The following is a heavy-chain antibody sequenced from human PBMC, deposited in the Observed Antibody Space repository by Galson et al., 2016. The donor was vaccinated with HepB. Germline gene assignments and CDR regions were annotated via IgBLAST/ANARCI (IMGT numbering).Heavy chain of an antibody. D-gene: IGHD3-3*01. Sequence: SLRLSCAASEFTVSSHYMTWVRQAPGKGLDWVSLVYSSGRTDDADSVKGRFTLSRDNSKNTLYLQMNSLRAEDTAVYYCARGASIFGVVIFDHWGQGTPVTVSS. CDR1: EFTVSSHY. V-gene: IGHV3-66*03. CDR2: VYSSGRT. J-gene: IGHJ4*02. CDR3: ARGASIFGVVIFDH.